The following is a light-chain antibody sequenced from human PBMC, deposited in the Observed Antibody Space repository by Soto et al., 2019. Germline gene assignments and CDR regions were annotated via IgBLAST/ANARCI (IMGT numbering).Light chain of an antibody. CDR2: GAS. Sequence: EIVMPQSPATLSVSPGESSTLSCRASQSVSSNLAWYQQKPGQAPRLLIYGASTRATGIPARFSGSGSGTEFTLTIRSLQSEDFAVYYCQQYNNWPPITFGQGKRLEIK. J-gene: IGKJ5*01. V-gene: IGKV3-15*01. CDR3: QQYNNWPPIT. CDR1: QSVSSN.